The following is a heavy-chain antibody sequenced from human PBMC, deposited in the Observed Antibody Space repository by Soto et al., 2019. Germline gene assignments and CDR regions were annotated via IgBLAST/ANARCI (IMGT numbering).Heavy chain of an antibody. V-gene: IGHV4-59*08. CDR3: ARSPEYSLDY. J-gene: IGHJ4*02. Sequence: QVQLQESGPGLVKPSETLSLTCTVSGGSISSYYWSWIRQPPGKGLEWIGYIYYSGSTNYNPSLKSRVTISVDTSKNQFSLKLSSVTAADTAVYYCARSPEYSLDYWGQGTLVTVSS. CDR1: GGSISSYY. D-gene: IGHD5-18*01. CDR2: IYYSGST.